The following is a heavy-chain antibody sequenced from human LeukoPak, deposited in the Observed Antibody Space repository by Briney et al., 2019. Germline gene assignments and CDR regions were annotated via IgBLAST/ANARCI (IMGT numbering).Heavy chain of an antibody. CDR2: INEDGSAK. D-gene: IGHD5-24*01. CDR1: GFTFTTYW. V-gene: IGHV3-7*04. Sequence: PGGSLRLSCAVSGFTFTTYWMSWVRQAPGKGLEWVANINEDGSAKYYVDSVKGRFTISRGNADNSLHLQMNSLRAEDTAVYYCARNELWGQGTLVTVSS. J-gene: IGHJ4*02. CDR3: ARNEL.